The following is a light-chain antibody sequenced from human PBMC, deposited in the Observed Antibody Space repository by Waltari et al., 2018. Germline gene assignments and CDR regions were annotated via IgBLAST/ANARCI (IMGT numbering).Light chain of an antibody. CDR2: WAS. CDR1: QSVISSFNNKND. CDR3: QQYSATPPT. V-gene: IGKV4-1*01. Sequence: DIVMTQSPDSLAVSLGERSPINCKSSQSVISSFNNKNDLTWFHQKAGEPPKLLIYWASTRESGVPDRFSGSGSGTDFTLTISGLQAEDVAVYYCQQYSATPPTFGQGTKVEIK. J-gene: IGKJ1*01.